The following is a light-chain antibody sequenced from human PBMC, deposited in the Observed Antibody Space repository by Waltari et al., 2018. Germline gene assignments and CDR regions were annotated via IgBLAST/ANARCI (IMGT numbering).Light chain of an antibody. V-gene: IGKV3-20*01. CDR3: QHYLRLPVT. J-gene: IGKJ1*01. Sequence: EIVLTQSPGTLSWSPGDRATLPCRARQSVNGALACYQQKPGQAPRLLIYHASNRATGIPDRFSGSGSGTDFSLTISRLEPEDFAVYYCQHYLRLPVTFGQGTKVEI. CDR1: QSVNGA. CDR2: HAS.